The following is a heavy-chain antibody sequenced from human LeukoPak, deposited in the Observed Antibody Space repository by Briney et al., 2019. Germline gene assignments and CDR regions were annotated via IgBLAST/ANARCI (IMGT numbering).Heavy chain of an antibody. CDR3: VSDLCGGDDQ. CDR2: IDEDGKTI. J-gene: IGHJ5*02. V-gene: IGHV3-74*01. D-gene: IGHD3-3*01. CDR1: GFTFGDYA. Sequence: PGGSLRLSCTASGFTFGDYAMSWVRQAPGKGLVWVSRIDEDGKTIDYADSVKGRFTISRDNAKDTLYLQMSSLRDEDTAVYYCVSDLCGGDDQWGRGTLVTVSS.